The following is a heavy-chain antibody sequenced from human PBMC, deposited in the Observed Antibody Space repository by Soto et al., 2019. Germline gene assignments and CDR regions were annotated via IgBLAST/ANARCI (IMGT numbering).Heavy chain of an antibody. V-gene: IGHV1-2*02. CDR3: ATPTPLRGAMITNINFDF. CDR1: GYTFTGHY. CDR2: IGPESGAT. D-gene: IGHD3-10*01. Sequence: GASVKVSCKASGYTFTGHYIHWVRQAPEQGPEWMGEIGPESGATRYAQRFQGRVTMTRDMSITTVYMELNNLSPDDTAVYYCATPTPLRGAMITNINFDFWGQGTPVTVSS. J-gene: IGHJ4*02.